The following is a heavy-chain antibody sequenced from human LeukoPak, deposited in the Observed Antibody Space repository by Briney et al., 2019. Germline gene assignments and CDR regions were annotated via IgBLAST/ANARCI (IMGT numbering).Heavy chain of an antibody. D-gene: IGHD3-22*01. CDR2: IWYDGSDK. CDR1: GFTFSSYG. J-gene: IGHJ4*02. V-gene: IGHV3-33*03. CDR3: AKHGSGYYSHFDY. Sequence: GGSLRLSCAASGFTFSSYGMYWVCQAPGKGLEWVAVIWYDGSDKYYADSVKGRFTISRDKSKNTLHLQMNSLRVEDTAVYYCAKHGSGYYSHFDYWGQGTLVTVSS.